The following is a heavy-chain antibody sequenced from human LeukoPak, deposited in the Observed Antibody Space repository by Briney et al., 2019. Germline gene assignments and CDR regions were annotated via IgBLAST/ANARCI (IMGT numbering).Heavy chain of an antibody. J-gene: IGHJ4*02. Sequence: GSLRLSCAASGFTVRSNYMSWVRQAPGKGLEWVSVIYSGSSTYYADSVKGRFTISRDNSKNTLYLQMNSLRAEDTAVYYCARVVEMATIPDYWGQGTLVTVSS. CDR3: ARVVEMATIPDY. D-gene: IGHD5-24*01. CDR2: IYSGSST. V-gene: IGHV3-53*01. CDR1: GFTVRSNY.